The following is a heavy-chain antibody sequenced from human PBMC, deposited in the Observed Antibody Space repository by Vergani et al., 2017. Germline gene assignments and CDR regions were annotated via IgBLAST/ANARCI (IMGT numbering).Heavy chain of an antibody. CDR1: GDSLSSSDHY. CDR2: IFRSGTT. D-gene: IGHD2-21*01. CDR3: ARENVVIARIFDF. Sequence: QVQLQESGPGLVKPLQTLSLTCTVSGDSLSSSDHYWSWIRQRSDKGLEWVGHIFRSGTTYYNPSLKSRLIMSVATSKNQFSLKLTSVTAADTAMYYCARENVVIARIFDFWGQGTLVTFSS. J-gene: IGHJ4*02. V-gene: IGHV4-31*03.